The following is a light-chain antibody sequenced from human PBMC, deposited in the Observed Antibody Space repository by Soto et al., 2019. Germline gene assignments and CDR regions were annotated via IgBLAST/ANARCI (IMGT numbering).Light chain of an antibody. CDR1: QSVLYSSNNKNY. J-gene: IGKJ4*01. V-gene: IGKV4-1*01. Sequence: DIVMTQSPDSLAVSLGERATINCKSSQSVLYSSNNKNYLTWYQQKPGQPPNLLIYGASNRATGIPDRFSGSGSGTDFTLTISNLQPEDVATYYCQKYNTAPLTFGGGTKVDIK. CDR3: QKYNTAPLT. CDR2: GAS.